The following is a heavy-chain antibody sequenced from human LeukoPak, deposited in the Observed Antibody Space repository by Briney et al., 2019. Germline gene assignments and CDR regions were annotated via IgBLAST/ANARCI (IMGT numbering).Heavy chain of an antibody. V-gene: IGHV3-66*02. Sequence: AGGSLRLSCAASGFTVSSYYMSWVRQAPGKGLEWDSVIYSGGSTYYADSVKGRLTISRDNSKSTLYLQMNSLRAEDTAVYYCAVEPYCSSTSCPPEAFDYWGQGTLVTVSS. D-gene: IGHD2-2*01. CDR1: GFTVSSYY. J-gene: IGHJ4*02. CDR2: IYSGGST. CDR3: AVEPYCSSTSCPPEAFDY.